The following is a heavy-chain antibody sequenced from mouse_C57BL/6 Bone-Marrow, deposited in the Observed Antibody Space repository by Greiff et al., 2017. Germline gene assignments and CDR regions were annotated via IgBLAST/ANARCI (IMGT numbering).Heavy chain of an antibody. CDR2: IYPGDGDT. CDR1: GYAFSSSW. CDR3: ARFYYGSRYYFDY. J-gene: IGHJ2*01. V-gene: IGHV1-82*01. Sequence: QVQLQQSGPELVKPGASVKISCKASGYAFSSSWMNWVKQRPGKGLEWIGRIYPGDGDTNYNGKFKGKATLTADNSSSTAYMQLSSLTSEDSAVYFCARFYYGSRYYFDYWGQVTTLTVSS. D-gene: IGHD1-1*01.